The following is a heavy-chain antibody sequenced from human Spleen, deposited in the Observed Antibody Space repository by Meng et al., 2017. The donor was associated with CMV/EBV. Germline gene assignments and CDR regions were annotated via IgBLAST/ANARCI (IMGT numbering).Heavy chain of an antibody. CDR2: ITTSSYI. J-gene: IGHJ4*02. CDR3: AKDHYDFWSGYSSYFFDY. Sequence: GESLKISCAASGFIFSTYDMNWVRQAPGKGLEWVSSITTSSYIYYADSVKGRFTISRDNSKNSLFLQMNSLRAEDTAFYYCAKDHYDFWSGYSSYFFDYWGQGILVTVSS. V-gene: IGHV3-21*04. CDR1: GFIFSTYD. D-gene: IGHD3-3*01.